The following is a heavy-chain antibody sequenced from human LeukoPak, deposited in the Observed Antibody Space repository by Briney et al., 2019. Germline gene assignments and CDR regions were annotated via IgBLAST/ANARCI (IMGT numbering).Heavy chain of an antibody. Sequence: GGSLRLSCAASGFTFSSYAMSWVRQAPGKGLEWVSAISGSGGSTYYADSVKGRFTISRDNSKNTLYLQMNSLRAEDTAVYYCAKGGNDYGDYYGGFFDYWGQGTLVTVSS. CDR3: AKGGNDYGDYYGGFFDY. D-gene: IGHD4-17*01. CDR1: GFTFSSYA. J-gene: IGHJ4*02. CDR2: ISGSGGST. V-gene: IGHV3-23*01.